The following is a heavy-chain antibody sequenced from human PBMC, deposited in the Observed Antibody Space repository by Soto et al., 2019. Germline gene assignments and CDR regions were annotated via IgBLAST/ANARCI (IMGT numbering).Heavy chain of an antibody. D-gene: IGHD3-3*02. Sequence: GGSLRLSCAASGFTFSSYAMSWVRQAPGKGLEWVSATSGSGGSTYYADSVKGRFTISRDNSKNTLYLQMNSLRAEGTAVYYCAKAKEDSFLEWLLRYYFDYWGQGTLVTVSS. V-gene: IGHV3-23*01. J-gene: IGHJ4*02. CDR3: AKAKEDSFLEWLLRYYFDY. CDR1: GFTFSSYA. CDR2: TSGSGGST.